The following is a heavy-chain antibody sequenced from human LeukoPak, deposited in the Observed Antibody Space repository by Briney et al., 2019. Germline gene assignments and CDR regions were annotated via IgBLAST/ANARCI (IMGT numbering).Heavy chain of an antibody. CDR2: IYSSRRT. Sequence: SEGLSLTRTVSGGSISRYYGNWRRHPAGGGLEWIGSIYSSRRTNYDPSLQRRFTMSIHPPKNQRSLQLSSVTAAPTAVYYCARCSGCHSSDYRGQGTRLPVSS. CDR3: ARCSGCHSSDY. J-gene: IGHJ4*02. V-gene: IGHV4-4*07. D-gene: IGHD6-19*01. CDR1: GGSISRYY.